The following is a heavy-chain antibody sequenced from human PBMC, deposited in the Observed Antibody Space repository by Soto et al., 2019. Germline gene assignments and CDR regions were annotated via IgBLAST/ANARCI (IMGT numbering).Heavy chain of an antibody. Sequence: SETLSLTCTVSGGSISSYYWSWIRQPPGKGLEWIGYIYYSGSTNYNPSLKSRVTISVDTSKNQFSLKLSSVTAADTAVYYCARDLVGATPWGDYYYYYGMDVWGQGTTVTVSS. D-gene: IGHD1-26*01. J-gene: IGHJ6*02. CDR3: ARDLVGATPWGDYYYYYGMDV. V-gene: IGHV4-59*01. CDR2: IYYSGST. CDR1: GGSISSYY.